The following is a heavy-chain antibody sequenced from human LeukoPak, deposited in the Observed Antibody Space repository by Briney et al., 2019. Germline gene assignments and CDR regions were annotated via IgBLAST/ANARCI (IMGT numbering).Heavy chain of an antibody. J-gene: IGHJ4*02. CDR2: IYYSGST. CDR3: ARLDNARGAFDY. D-gene: IGHD2-2*03. CDR1: GGSISSYY. V-gene: IGHV4-59*08. Sequence: SETLSLTCTVSGGSISSYYWSWIRQPPGKGLEWIGYIYYSGSTNDNPSLKSRVTISVDTSKNQFSLKLSSVTAADTAVYYCARLDNARGAFDYWGQGTLVTVSS.